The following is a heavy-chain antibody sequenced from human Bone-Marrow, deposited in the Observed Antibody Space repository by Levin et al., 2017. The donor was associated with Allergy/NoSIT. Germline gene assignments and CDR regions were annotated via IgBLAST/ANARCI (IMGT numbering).Heavy chain of an antibody. CDR1: GDTFSSYT. V-gene: IGHV1-69*04. CDR2: VIPILGVT. Sequence: ASVKVSCKGSGDTFSSYTISWVRQAPGQGLEWMGRVIPILGVTNYPQTFQGRVTITADKSTSTVYLELSRLRSDDTAVYYCARDEEASGSYESWGPGTPLAVSS. CDR3: ARDEEASGSYES. J-gene: IGHJ4*02. D-gene: IGHD3-22*01.